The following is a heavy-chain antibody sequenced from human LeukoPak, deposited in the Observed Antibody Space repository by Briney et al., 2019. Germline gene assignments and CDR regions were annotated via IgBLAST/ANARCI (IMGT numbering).Heavy chain of an antibody. J-gene: IGHJ6*03. CDR1: GYTFTSYD. Sequence: GASVKVSCKASGYTFTSYDINWVRQATGQGLEWMGWMNPNSGNTGYAQKFQGRVTITRNTSISTAYMELSSLRSEDTAVYYCAREYQHYDFWSGYWKYYMDVWGKGTTVTVSS. CDR2: MNPNSGNT. D-gene: IGHD3-3*01. V-gene: IGHV1-8*03. CDR3: AREYQHYDFWSGYWKYYMDV.